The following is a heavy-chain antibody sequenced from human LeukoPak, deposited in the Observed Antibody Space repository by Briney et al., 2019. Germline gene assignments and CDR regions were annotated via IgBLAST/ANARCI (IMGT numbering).Heavy chain of an antibody. D-gene: IGHD2-15*01. J-gene: IGHJ4*02. CDR1: GYSFTSYW. V-gene: IGHV5-51*01. CDR3: ARRGRGYCSGGSCYVDY. Sequence: GESLKISCKGSGYSFTSYWIGWVRQMPGKGLEWMGIIYPGDPDTRYSPSFQGQVTISAAKSISTAYLQWGSLKDSDTAMYYCARRGRGYCSGGSCYVDYWGQGTLVTVSS. CDR2: IYPGDPDT.